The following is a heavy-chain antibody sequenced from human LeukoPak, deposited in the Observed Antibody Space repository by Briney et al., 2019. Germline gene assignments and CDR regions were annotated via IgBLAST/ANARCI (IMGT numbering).Heavy chain of an antibody. Sequence: GAPLKISCTGSGYCFTSYWIGWVRPMPGKRLECMGIIYPGDSDTRYSPSFQGQVTISADKSISTAYLQWSSLKASDTAMYYCARTPIAARPEYFDYWGQGTLVTVSS. J-gene: IGHJ4*02. CDR3: ARTPIAARPEYFDY. CDR2: IYPGDSDT. D-gene: IGHD6-6*01. V-gene: IGHV5-51*01. CDR1: GYCFTSYW.